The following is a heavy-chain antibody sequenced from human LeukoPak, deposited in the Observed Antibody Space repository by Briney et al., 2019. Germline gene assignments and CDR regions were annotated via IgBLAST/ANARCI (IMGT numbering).Heavy chain of an antibody. CDR1: GFTFGDYA. CDR3: TRDRPYYYDSSATFDY. CDR2: IRSKAYGGTT. Sequence: GGSPRLSCTASGFTFGDYAMSWVRQAPGKGLEWVGFIRSKAYGGTTEYAASVKGRFTISRDDSKSVAYLQMNSLKTEDTAVYYCTRDRPYYYDSSATFDYWGQGTLVTVSS. J-gene: IGHJ4*02. V-gene: IGHV3-49*04. D-gene: IGHD3-22*01.